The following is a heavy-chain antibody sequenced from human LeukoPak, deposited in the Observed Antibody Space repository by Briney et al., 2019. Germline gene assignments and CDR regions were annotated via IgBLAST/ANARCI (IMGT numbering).Heavy chain of an antibody. CDR2: INHSGST. J-gene: IGHJ4*02. Sequence: SETLSLTCAVYGGSFSGYYWSWIRQPPGKGLEWIGEINHSGSTNYNPSLKSRCTISVGTSKIPFSLQLGSVTAADTAVYSCPSVRFDYDFWSGYYTYYFDYWGQGTLVTVSS. D-gene: IGHD3-3*01. V-gene: IGHV4-34*01. CDR3: PSVRFDYDFWSGYYTYYFDY. CDR1: GGSFSGYY.